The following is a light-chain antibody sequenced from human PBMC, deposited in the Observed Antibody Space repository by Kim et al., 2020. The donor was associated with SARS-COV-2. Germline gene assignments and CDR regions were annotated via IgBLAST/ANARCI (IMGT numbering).Light chain of an antibody. J-gene: IGKJ5*01. CDR3: QHYNDWVIN. V-gene: IGKV3-15*01. Sequence: EIVMTQSPATLFVSPGERVTLSCRASQGVITNLAWYQQKPGQAPRLLIYGASIRAAGVPARFNGSGSGTEFSLTISSLQSEDSSIYYCQHYNDWVINFGQGTRLEIK. CDR2: GAS. CDR1: QGVITN.